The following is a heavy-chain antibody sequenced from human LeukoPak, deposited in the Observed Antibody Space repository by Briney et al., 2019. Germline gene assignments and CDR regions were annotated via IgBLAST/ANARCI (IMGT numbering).Heavy chain of an antibody. V-gene: IGHV4-39*02. CDR3: VRVRGYWLVRGYLDY. CDR1: GGSMSSSSYY. J-gene: IGHJ4*02. Sequence: PSETLSLTCTVSGGSMSSSSYYWGWIRQSPGEGLEWIVSIYYSGANHYNPSLKSRVTMSVDTSKNQFSVKLTSVTATDTAVYYCVRVRGYWLVRGYLDYWGQGTQVTVSS. D-gene: IGHD6-19*01. CDR2: IYYSGAN.